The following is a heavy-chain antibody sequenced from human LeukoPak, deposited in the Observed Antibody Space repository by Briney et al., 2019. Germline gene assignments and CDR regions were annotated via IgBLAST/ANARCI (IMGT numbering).Heavy chain of an antibody. CDR2: ISGSGGST. D-gene: IGHD3-16*01. J-gene: IGHJ6*04. CDR3: ARSYTSYYYYYGMDV. V-gene: IGHV3-23*01. CDR1: GFTFSSYA. Sequence: GGSLRLSRAASGFTFSSYAMSWVRQAPGKGLEWVSAISGSGGSTYYADSVKGRFTISRDNSKNTLYLQMNSLRAEDTAVYYCARSYTSYYYYYGMDVWGKGTTVTVSS.